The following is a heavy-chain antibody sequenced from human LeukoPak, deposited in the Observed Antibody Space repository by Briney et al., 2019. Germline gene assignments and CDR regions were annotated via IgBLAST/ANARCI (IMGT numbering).Heavy chain of an antibody. J-gene: IGHJ6*02. CDR2: IKEDGRIK. Sequence: GGSLRLSCAASGFTLSTFWMSWVRQAPGKGLGWVANIKEDGRIKNYVDSVKGRFTISRDNAKKSVYLQMSSVRAEDTAVYYCAREPVLLWFGELYYYGMDVWGQGTTVTVSS. V-gene: IGHV3-7*01. D-gene: IGHD3-10*01. CDR1: GFTLSTFW. CDR3: AREPVLLWFGELYYYGMDV.